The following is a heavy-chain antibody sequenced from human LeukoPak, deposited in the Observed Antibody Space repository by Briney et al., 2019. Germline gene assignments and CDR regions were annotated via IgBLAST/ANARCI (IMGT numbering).Heavy chain of an antibody. J-gene: IGHJ4*02. CDR1: GFSFSTYW. Sequence: QPGGSLRLSCAASGFSFSTYWMLWFRQAPGEAPVSVSRISADGTNTWYADAVRGRFTVSRDNAKNTLYLQMDSLRAEDTAVYYCVRDSTSGVGYWGQGTLVTVSS. CDR3: VRDSTSGVGY. V-gene: IGHV3-74*01. CDR2: ISADGTNT. D-gene: IGHD3-10*01.